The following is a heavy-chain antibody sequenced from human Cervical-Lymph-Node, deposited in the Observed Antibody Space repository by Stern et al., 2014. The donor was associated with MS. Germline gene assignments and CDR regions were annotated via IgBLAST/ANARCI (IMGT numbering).Heavy chain of an antibody. CDR3: ARGVVSNRAAATLHNLFDP. D-gene: IGHD2-15*01. CDR1: GGTFSSSYA. J-gene: IGHJ5*02. CDR2: NIPILGLA. V-gene: IGHV1-69*09. Sequence: VQLLESGAEVKKPGSSMNVSCKTSGGTFSSSYAITWMRQAPGQRLEWMGRNIPILGLANYAQKFQGRVTITADTSTSTTYMELSSLRSEDTAVYYCARGVVSNRAAATLHNLFDPWGQGTLVTVSS.